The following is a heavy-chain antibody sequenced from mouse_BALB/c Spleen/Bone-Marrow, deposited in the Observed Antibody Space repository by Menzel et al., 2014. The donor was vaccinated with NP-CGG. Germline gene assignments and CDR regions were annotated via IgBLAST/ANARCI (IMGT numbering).Heavy chain of an antibody. CDR3: ARHLYGNYGAMNY. D-gene: IGHD2-1*01. J-gene: IGHJ4*01. CDR1: GFTFSDYY. Sequence: DVKLVESGGGLVQPGGSLKLSCATSGFTFSDYYMYWVRQTPEKRLEWVAYISNGGGSTYYPDTVKGRFTISRDNAKNTLYLQMSRLNSEDTAMYYCARHLYGNYGAMNYWGQGASVTVSS. CDR2: ISNGGGST. V-gene: IGHV5-12*02.